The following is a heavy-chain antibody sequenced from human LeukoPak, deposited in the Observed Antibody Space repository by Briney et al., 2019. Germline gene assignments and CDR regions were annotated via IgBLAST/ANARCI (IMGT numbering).Heavy chain of an antibody. CDR3: ARGAWYFDS. CDR2: IDSDGSGT. CDR1: GFTFSNYW. J-gene: IGHJ4*02. Sequence: TGGSLRLSCAASGFTFSNYWMYWVRQAPGKGLVWVSRIDSDGSGTKYADSVTGRFTVSRDNAKNTLYLQINSLRVEDTAVYYCARGAWYFDSWGQGTLVTVSS. V-gene: IGHV3-74*01.